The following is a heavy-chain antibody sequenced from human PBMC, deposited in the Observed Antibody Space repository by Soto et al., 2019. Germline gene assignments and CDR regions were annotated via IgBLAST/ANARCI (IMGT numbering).Heavy chain of an antibody. J-gene: IGHJ6*02. CDR1: GDTFDTFA. CDR3: ARDKGRGQLGGNYYYALDV. CDR2: IIPIFRTP. Sequence: QVQLVQSGAEVLKPGSSVKLSCKTSGDTFDTFAISWVRQAPGQGLEWMGGIIPIFRTPDYTQKFQGRVTFPSDXXTSAAYMELSSVRSEDTAVYSCARDKGRGQLGGNYYYALDVWGQGTTVTVSS. D-gene: IGHD1-1*01. V-gene: IGHV1-69*05.